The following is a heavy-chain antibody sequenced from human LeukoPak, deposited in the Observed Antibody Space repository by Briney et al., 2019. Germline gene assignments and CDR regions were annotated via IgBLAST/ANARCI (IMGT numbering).Heavy chain of an antibody. Sequence: GGSLRPSCAASGFTFSSYGMHWVRQAPGKGLEWVAFIRYDGSNKYYADSVKGRFTISRDNSKNTLYLQMNSLRAGDTAVYYCAKPPGQLLENWFDPWGQGTLVTVSS. CDR3: AKPPGQLLENWFDP. V-gene: IGHV3-30*02. J-gene: IGHJ5*02. CDR1: GFTFSSYG. CDR2: IRYDGSNK. D-gene: IGHD2-2*01.